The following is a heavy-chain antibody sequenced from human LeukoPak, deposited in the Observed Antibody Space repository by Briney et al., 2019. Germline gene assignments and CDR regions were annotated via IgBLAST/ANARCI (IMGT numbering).Heavy chain of an antibody. Sequence: GWSLTLSCAASGFTFRSYAMSWGRQAPGKGLDLVSDISGSGCSTSSPASVKGRFTHCRDNSKNTQYVQMNSLRAEDTAVYYCAKGPWVGAMDWGQGTLVTVAS. D-gene: IGHD1-26*01. CDR1: GFTFRSYA. J-gene: IGHJ4*02. CDR2: ISGSGCST. V-gene: IGHV3-23*01. CDR3: AKGPWVGAMD.